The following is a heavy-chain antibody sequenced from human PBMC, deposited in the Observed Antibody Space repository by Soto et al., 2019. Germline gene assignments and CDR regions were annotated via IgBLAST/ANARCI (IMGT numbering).Heavy chain of an antibody. V-gene: IGHV3-11*06. J-gene: IGHJ4*02. D-gene: IGHD6-13*01. CDR3: ARASPPYSSSWYRYYFDY. CDR2: ISSSSSYT. Sequence: QVQLVESGGGLVKPGGSLRLSCAASGFTFSDYYMSWIRQAPGKGLEWVSYISSSSSYTNYADSVKGRFTISRDNAKNSLYLQMNSLRAEDTAVYYCARASPPYSSSWYRYYFDYWGQGTLVTVSS. CDR1: GFTFSDYY.